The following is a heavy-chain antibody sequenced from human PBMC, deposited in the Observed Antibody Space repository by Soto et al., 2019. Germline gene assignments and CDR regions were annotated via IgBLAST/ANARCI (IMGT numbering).Heavy chain of an antibody. CDR1: GYTFTSYY. D-gene: IGHD3-10*01. V-gene: IGHV1-46*01. Sequence: ASVKGSCKASGYTFTSYYMHWGRQAPGQGVEWMGIINPSGGSTSYAQKFQGRVTMTRDTSTSTVYMELSSLRSEDTAVYYCARLASGYYYGSGTPMRGMDVWGQGTTVTVSS. CDR3: ARLASGYYYGSGTPMRGMDV. CDR2: INPSGGST. J-gene: IGHJ6*02.